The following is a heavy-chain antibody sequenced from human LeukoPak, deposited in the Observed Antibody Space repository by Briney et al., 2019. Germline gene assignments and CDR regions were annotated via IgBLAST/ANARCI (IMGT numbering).Heavy chain of an antibody. V-gene: IGHV3-9*01. J-gene: IGHJ4*02. D-gene: IGHD5-12*01. CDR1: GFTFDDYA. CDR2: INWSSSDI. Sequence: GGSLRLSCAASGFTFDDYAMHWVRQAPGKGLEWVSGINWSSSDIIYADSVKGRFTISRDNAKNSLYLLMDSLRPEDTAFYYCTKRKNSGYPFDYWGQGTLVTVSS. CDR3: TKRKNSGYPFDY.